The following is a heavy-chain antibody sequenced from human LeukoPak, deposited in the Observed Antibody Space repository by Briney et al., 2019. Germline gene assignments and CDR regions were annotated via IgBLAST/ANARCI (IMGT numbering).Heavy chain of an antibody. Sequence: GGSLRLSCAASGFDFSTYSIDWVRQAPGKGLEWVSYISSSSSNIYHADSVKGRFTISRDNAKNSLHLQMNSLRAEDTAVYYRARVGRSGWTVDYWGQGTLVTVSS. V-gene: IGHV3-48*04. D-gene: IGHD6-19*01. CDR2: ISSSSSNI. J-gene: IGHJ4*02. CDR3: ARVGRSGWTVDY. CDR1: GFDFSTYS.